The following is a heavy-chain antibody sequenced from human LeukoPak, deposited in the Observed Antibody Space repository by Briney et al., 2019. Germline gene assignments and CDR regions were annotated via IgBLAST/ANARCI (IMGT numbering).Heavy chain of an antibody. V-gene: IGHV3-9*01. CDR1: GFTFDDYA. J-gene: IGHJ4*02. Sequence: SGGSLRLSCAASGFTFDDYAMHWVRQAPGKGLEWVSGISWNSGSIGYADSVKGRFTISRDNAKNSLYLQMNSLRAEDTAVYYCAKIVSVSELGDQPLSAGALDYWGQGTLVTVSS. D-gene: IGHD3-16*01. CDR2: ISWNSGSI. CDR3: AKIVSVSELGDQPLSAGALDY.